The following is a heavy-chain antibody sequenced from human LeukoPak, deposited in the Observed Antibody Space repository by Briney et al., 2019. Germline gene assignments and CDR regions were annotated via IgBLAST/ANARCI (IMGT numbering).Heavy chain of an antibody. CDR3: ARDEGGAYYYDSSGFDY. V-gene: IGHV4-34*01. CDR1: GGSFSGYY. D-gene: IGHD3-22*01. CDR2: INHSGST. Sequence: SETLSLTCAVYGGSFSGYYWSWIRQPPGKGLEWIGEINHSGSTNYNPSLKSRVTISVDTSKNQFSLKLSSVTAADTAVYYCARDEGGAYYYDSSGFDYWGQGTLVTVSS. J-gene: IGHJ4*02.